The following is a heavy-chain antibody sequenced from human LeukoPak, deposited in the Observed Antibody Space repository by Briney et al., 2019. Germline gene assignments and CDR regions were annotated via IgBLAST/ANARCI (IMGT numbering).Heavy chain of an antibody. V-gene: IGHV3-30-3*01. J-gene: IGHJ4*02. CDR1: GFTFSSYA. D-gene: IGHD3-22*01. Sequence: GGSLRLSCAASGFTFSSYAMHWVRQAPGKGLEWVAVISYDGSNKYYADSVKGRFTISRDNSKNTLYLQMNSLRAEDTAVYYCAVNTGDYYDSSGPTYFDYWGQGTLVTVSS. CDR2: ISYDGSNK. CDR3: AVNTGDYYDSSGPTYFDY.